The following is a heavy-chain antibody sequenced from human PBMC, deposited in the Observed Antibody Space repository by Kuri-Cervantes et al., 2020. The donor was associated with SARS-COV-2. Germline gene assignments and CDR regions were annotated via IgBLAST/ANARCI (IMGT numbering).Heavy chain of an antibody. V-gene: IGHV3-30*02. CDR1: GFTFSSYG. D-gene: IGHD3-3*01. CDR2: IRYDGSNK. J-gene: IGHJ4*02. CDR3: ATHAAIFGVVLPDY. Sequence: GGSLRLSCAASGFTFSSYGMHWVRQAPGKGLEWVAFIRYDGSNKYYADSVKGRFTISRDNSKNTLYLQMNSLRAEDTAGYYCATHAAIFGVVLPDYWGQGTLVTVSS.